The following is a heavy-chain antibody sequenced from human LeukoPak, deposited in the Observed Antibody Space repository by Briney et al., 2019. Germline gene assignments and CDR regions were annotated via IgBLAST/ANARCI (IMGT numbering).Heavy chain of an antibody. CDR2: IYPDDSET. V-gene: IGHV5-51*01. Sequence: GESLKISCKGSGYTFTNHWIGWVRQMPGKGLEWMGIIYPDDSETIYSPSVQGQVTISADKSISTAYLQWSSLKASDTAMYYCARRDSSAWGLDYCGQGTLVTVSS. CDR1: GYTFTNHW. D-gene: IGHD6-25*01. CDR3: ARRDSSAWGLDY. J-gene: IGHJ4*02.